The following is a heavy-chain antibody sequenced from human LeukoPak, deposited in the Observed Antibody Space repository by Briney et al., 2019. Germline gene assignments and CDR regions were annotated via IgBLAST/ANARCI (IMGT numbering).Heavy chain of an antibody. J-gene: IGHJ5*02. CDR2: INPSGGST. V-gene: IGHV1-46*01. CDR1: GYTFTSYD. D-gene: IGHD4-23*01. Sequence: ASVKVSCKASGYTFTSYDINWVRQATGQGLEWMGIINPSGGSTSYAQKFQGRVTMTRDMSTSTDYMELSSLRSEDTAVHYCARDNSVEDTAWWFDPWGQGTLVTVSS. CDR3: ARDNSVEDTAWWFDP.